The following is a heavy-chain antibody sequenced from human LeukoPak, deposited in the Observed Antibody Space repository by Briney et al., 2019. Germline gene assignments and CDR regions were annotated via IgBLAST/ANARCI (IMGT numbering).Heavy chain of an antibody. CDR2: ISAYNGNT. V-gene: IGHV1-18*01. CDR1: GYTFTSYG. Sequence: ASVKVSCKASGYTFTSYGISWVRQAPGQGLEWMGWISAYNGNTNYAQKLQGRVTMTTDTSTSTAYMELSSLRSEDTAVYYCATVKRYYYYMDVWGKGTTVTISS. CDR3: ATVKRYYYYMDV. J-gene: IGHJ6*03.